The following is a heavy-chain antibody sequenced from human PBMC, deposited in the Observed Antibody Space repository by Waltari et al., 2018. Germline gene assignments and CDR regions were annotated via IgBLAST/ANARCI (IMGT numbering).Heavy chain of an antibody. CDR2: SSYDGDSK. CDR1: EFSFARYA. CDR3: ARVVSYGGIDY. Sequence: VQLVESGGGVVQPGKSLRLSCVASEFSFARYAMQWVRQAPGKGLEWVAVSSYDGDSKYYAESVEGRFTISRDQSTNTLYLELDSLRVEDTALYYCARVVSYGGIDYWGLGTLVIVSS. J-gene: IGHJ4*02. V-gene: IGHV3-30-3*01. D-gene: IGHD5-18*01.